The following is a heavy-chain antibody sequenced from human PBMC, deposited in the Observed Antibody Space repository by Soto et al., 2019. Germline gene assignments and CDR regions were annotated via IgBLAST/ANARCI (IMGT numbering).Heavy chain of an antibody. V-gene: IGHV3-11*01. CDR3: ARDRYGDKAFDY. Sequence: SQTLSCAASGFIFSSYSMSWIRQAPGKGLEWVSYISSSGSAIYYADSGKGRFTISRDNAKNSLYLQMNSLRAEATAVYYCARDRYGDKAFDYWGQGTLVTVSS. J-gene: IGHJ4*02. CDR2: ISSSGSAI. CDR1: GFIFSSYS. D-gene: IGHD4-17*01.